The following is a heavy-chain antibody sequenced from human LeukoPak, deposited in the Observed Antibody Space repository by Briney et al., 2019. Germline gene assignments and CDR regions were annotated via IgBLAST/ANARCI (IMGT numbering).Heavy chain of an antibody. Sequence: GGSLRLSCAASGFTLRSYAMSWVRQAPGKGLEWVSAISGSGGNTYYADTLKGRFTISRDNSKNTLYLQMNSLRAEDTAVYYCAKGQMATILGFDSWGQGALVTVSS. CDR1: GFTLRSYA. J-gene: IGHJ4*02. CDR3: AKGQMATILGFDS. V-gene: IGHV3-23*01. CDR2: ISGSGGNT. D-gene: IGHD5-24*01.